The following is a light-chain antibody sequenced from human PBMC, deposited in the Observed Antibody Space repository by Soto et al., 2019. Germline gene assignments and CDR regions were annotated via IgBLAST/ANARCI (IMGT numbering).Light chain of an antibody. CDR2: DVN. J-gene: IGLJ2*01. Sequence: QSALTQPASVSGSRGQSITISCTGTSNDVCAYNYVSWYQQHPGKAPKLLIYDVNNRPSGVSFRFSGSKSGNTASLTISGLQAEDEADYHCSSYTNHNNPVVFGGGTKLTVL. CDR1: SNDVCAYNY. CDR3: SSYTNHNNPVV. V-gene: IGLV2-14*03.